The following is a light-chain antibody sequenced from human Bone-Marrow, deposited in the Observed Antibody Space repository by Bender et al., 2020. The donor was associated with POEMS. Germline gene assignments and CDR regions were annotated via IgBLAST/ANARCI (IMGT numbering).Light chain of an antibody. CDR1: SSDIGGYDY. CDR3: SSWDDSLSGWV. CDR2: DVS. J-gene: IGLJ3*02. Sequence: ALTQPASVSGSPGQSITISCTGSSSDIGGYDYVSWYQQHPGKAPKLIIYDVSYRPSGVTRRFSGSKSGTSASLAISGLQSEDEADYYCSSWDDSLSGWVFGGGTKLTVL. V-gene: IGLV2-14*01.